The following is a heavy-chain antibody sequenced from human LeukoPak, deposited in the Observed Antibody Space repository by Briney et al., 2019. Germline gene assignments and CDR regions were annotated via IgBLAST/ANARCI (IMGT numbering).Heavy chain of an antibody. CDR1: GFTFDDYA. CDR2: SWDGGST. Sequence: GGSLRLSCAASGFTFDDYAMHWVRQAPGKGLEWVSLSWDGGSTYYADSVKGRFTISRDNSKNSLYLQMNSLRAEDTALYYCAKETTVGVYDYWGQGTLVTVSS. J-gene: IGHJ4*02. D-gene: IGHD4-23*01. CDR3: AKETTVGVYDY. V-gene: IGHV3-43D*03.